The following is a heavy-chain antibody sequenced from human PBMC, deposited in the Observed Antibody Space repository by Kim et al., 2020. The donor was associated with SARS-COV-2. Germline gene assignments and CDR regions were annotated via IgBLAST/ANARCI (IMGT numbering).Heavy chain of an antibody. V-gene: IGHV3-11*01. CDR2: ISSSASTV. Sequence: GGSLRLSCAASGFTFSDYYMSWLRQAPGKGLEWVSYISSSASTVYYADSVKGRFTISRDNAKNSLYLQMNSLRAEDTAVYYCARGHSSGYYFRYWGQGTLVTVSS. CDR3: ARGHSSGYYFRY. CDR1: GFTFSDYY. J-gene: IGHJ4*02. D-gene: IGHD3-22*01.